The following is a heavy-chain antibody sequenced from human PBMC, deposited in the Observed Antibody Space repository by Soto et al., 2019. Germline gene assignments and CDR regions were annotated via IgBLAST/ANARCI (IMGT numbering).Heavy chain of an antibody. D-gene: IGHD6-19*01. J-gene: IGHJ4*02. CDR2: INAGNGNT. CDR1: GYTFTSYA. CDR3: ARRSIAVAADY. Sequence: GASVKVSCKASGYTFTSYAMHWVRQAPGQRLEWMGWINAGNGNTKYSQKFQGRVTITRDTSASTAYMELGSLRSEDTAVYYCARRSIAVAADYWGQGTLVTVSS. V-gene: IGHV1-3*01.